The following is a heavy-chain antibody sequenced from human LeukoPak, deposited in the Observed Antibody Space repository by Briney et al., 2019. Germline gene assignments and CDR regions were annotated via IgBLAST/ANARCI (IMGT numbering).Heavy chain of an antibody. CDR3: ARDPSRGRYSRGSPGNCFDP. J-gene: IGHJ5*02. D-gene: IGHD1-26*01. CDR2: IWYDGSNK. CDR1: GFTFSNYG. Sequence: PGRSLRLSCAASGFTFSNYGMHWVRQGPGKGLEWVAVIWYDGSNKWYTDSVKGRFTISRDNSQNTVYLQMNSLRAEDTAVYYCARDPSRGRYSRGSPGNCFDPWGRGTLVTVSS. V-gene: IGHV3-33*01.